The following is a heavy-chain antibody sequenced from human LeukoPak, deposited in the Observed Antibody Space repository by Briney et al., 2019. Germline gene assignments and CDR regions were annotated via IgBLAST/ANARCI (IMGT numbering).Heavy chain of an antibody. J-gene: IGHJ4*02. CDR2: IYKSGGT. V-gene: IGHV4-39*07. CDR1: GDSLSGSAFH. D-gene: IGHD5-12*01. CDR3: AKTRVAITFDT. Sequence: SETLSLTCTVSGDSLSGSAFHWGWVRQPPGKELEWIGMIYKSGGTNSNPSLKSRVTISMDTSKNQLSLKLTSVTAADTAVYFCAKTRVAITFDTWGQGALVIVSS.